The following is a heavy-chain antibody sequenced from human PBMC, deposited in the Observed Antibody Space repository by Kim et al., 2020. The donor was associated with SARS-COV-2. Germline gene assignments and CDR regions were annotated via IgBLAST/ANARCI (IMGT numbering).Heavy chain of an antibody. Sequence: RFTISRDNAKNSLYLQMNSLRAEDTAVYYCARGVGASSWRDYYYYGMDVWGQGTTVTVSS. V-gene: IGHV3-7*04. CDR3: ARGVGASSWRDYYYYGMDV. D-gene: IGHD1-26*01. J-gene: IGHJ6*02.